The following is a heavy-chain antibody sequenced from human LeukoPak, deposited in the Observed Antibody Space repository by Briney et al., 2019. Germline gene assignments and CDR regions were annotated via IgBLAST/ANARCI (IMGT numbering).Heavy chain of an antibody. CDR1: GGSFSGYY. J-gene: IGHJ6*03. V-gene: IGHV4-34*01. CDR2: INHSGST. CDR3: AREALLWVPGYYYYYMDV. D-gene: IGHD3-10*01. Sequence: SSETLSLTCAVYGGSFSGYYWSWIRQPPGKGLEWIGEINHSGSTNYNPSLKSRVTISVDTSKNQFSLKLSSVTAADTAVYYCAREALLWVPGYYYYYMDVWGKGTTVTVSS.